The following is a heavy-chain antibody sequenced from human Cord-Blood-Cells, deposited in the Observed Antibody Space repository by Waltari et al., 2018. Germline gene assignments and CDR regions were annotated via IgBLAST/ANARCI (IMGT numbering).Heavy chain of an antibody. Sequence: EVQLVESGGGLVQPGGSLRLSCAASGFTFRSYWMSWGRQAPGKGLEWVANIKQDGSEKYYVDSVKGRFTISRDNAKNSLYLQMNSLRAEDTAVYYCARARFYWYFDLWGRGTLVTVSS. D-gene: IGHD3-3*01. CDR3: ARARFYWYFDL. CDR1: GFTFRSYW. V-gene: IGHV3-7*01. CDR2: IKQDGSEK. J-gene: IGHJ2*01.